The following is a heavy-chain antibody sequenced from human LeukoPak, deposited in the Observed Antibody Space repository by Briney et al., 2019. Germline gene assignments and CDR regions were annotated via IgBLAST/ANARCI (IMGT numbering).Heavy chain of an antibody. J-gene: IGHJ4*02. D-gene: IGHD6-19*01. V-gene: IGHV3-7*04. CDR3: ARDIAMAGDDY. Sequence: GGSLRLSCAASGFTFSSYWMSWVRQAPGKGLEWVANIKHDGSDKNYVDSVKGRFTISRDNAKSSVYLQMNSLRAEDTAVYYCARDIAMAGDDYWGQGTLVTVSS. CDR1: GFTFSSYW. CDR2: IKHDGSDK.